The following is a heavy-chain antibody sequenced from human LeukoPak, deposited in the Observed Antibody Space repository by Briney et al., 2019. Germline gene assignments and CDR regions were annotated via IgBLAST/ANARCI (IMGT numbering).Heavy chain of an antibody. Sequence: GGSLRLSCAASVFTFSTYAMTWVRQAPGKGLEWVSIITNSGGRTYYADSVKGRFTISRDNSKDTLNLQMNSLRVEDTAVYYCARGSAAGGTIYTFDIWGQGTMVTVSS. CDR1: VFTFSTYA. CDR3: ARGSAAGGTIYTFDI. CDR2: ITNSGGRT. J-gene: IGHJ3*02. D-gene: IGHD6-13*01. V-gene: IGHV3-23*01.